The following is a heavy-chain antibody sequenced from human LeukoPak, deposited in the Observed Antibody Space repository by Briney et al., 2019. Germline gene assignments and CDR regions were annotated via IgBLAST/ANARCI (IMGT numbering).Heavy chain of an antibody. J-gene: IGHJ3*02. D-gene: IGHD3-10*01. CDR1: GFTFSSYA. CDR3: AKSGSGPNDAFDI. V-gene: IGHV3-23*01. CDR2: IGAGGTFT. Sequence: GGSLRLSCTASGFTFSSYAMNWVRQAPGKGLEWVSGIGAGGTFTYYADSVKGRFTIFRDNSNNTLYLQMNSLRAEDTAVYYCAKSGSGPNDAFDIWGQGTMVTVSS.